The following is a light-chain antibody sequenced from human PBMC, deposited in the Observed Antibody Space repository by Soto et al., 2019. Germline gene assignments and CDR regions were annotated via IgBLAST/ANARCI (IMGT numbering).Light chain of an antibody. Sequence: QSVLTQPPSASGTPGQRVTISCSGGSSNIGSKTVNWYQQLPGTAPKIVIYSNNQRPSGVPDRFSGSKSGTSASLSISGLQSEDEADYYCAAWDDSLSGWVFGGGTQLTVL. CDR3: AAWDDSLSGWV. J-gene: IGLJ3*02. CDR2: SNN. CDR1: SSNIGSKT. V-gene: IGLV1-44*01.